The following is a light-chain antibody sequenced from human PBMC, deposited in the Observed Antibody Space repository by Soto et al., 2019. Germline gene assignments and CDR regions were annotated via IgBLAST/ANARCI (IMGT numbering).Light chain of an antibody. V-gene: IGLV2-14*03. J-gene: IGLJ2*01. CDR1: SSDVGAFNF. CDR2: DVR. Sequence: QSVLTQPASVSGSSGQSITISCTGTSSDVGAFNFVSWYQQHPGKAPKLMIYDVRHRPSGVSDRFSGSKSGNTASLTIYGLQAEDEADYYCTSHTTTSPPVLFGGGTKLTVL. CDR3: TSHTTTSPPVL.